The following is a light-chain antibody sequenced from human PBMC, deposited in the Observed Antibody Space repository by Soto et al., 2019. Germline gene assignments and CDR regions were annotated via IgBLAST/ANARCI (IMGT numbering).Light chain of an antibody. J-gene: IGKJ2*01. CDR2: GAS. CDR3: QQYASSPLYT. CDR1: QSVSSSY. Sequence: EIVLTQSPGTLSLSPGERATLSCRASQSVSSSYLAWYQQKPGQAPRLLIYGASSRATGIPDRFSGSGSGTDFTLTISRLELEDFVVYYCQQYASSPLYTFGQGTMLEIK. V-gene: IGKV3-20*01.